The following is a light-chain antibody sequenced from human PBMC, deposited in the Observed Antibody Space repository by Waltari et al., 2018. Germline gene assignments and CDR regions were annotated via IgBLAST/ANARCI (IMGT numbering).Light chain of an antibody. V-gene: IGLV2-14*01. CDR2: EVS. CDR1: RSAVGGYYY. Sequence: QSALTQPASVSGSPGKSTTISCTGPRSAVGGYYYVSCYQLHPGKAPKLMIYEVSNRPSGVSNRFSASKSGNTASLTISGLQAEDEADYYCSSYTSTNFYVFGTVTKVTVL. CDR3: SSYTSTNFYV. J-gene: IGLJ1*01.